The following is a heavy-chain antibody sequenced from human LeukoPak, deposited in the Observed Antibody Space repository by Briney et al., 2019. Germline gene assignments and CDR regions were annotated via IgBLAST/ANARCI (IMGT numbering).Heavy chain of an antibody. CDR2: IYYDGIDK. V-gene: IGHV3-30*02. Sequence: GGSLRLSCAASGLAFTRHAMHWVRQAPGKGLEWVAYIYYDGIDKNYADTVKGRFTISRDNSKNTLYLQMNSLRDEDTAVYYCTKEGGDTVVLPEAHAFDIWGQGTMVTVSS. CDR1: GLAFTRHA. D-gene: IGHD2-2*01. CDR3: TKEGGDTVVLPEAHAFDI. J-gene: IGHJ3*02.